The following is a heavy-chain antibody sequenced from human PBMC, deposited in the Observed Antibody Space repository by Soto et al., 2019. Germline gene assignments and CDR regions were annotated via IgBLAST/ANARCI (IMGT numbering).Heavy chain of an antibody. J-gene: IGHJ5*02. CDR3: ARDSDILTGYRGNWFDP. CDR2: IYYSGST. D-gene: IGHD3-9*01. CDR1: GGSVSSGSYY. Sequence: SETLSLTCTVSGGSVSSGSYYWSWIRQPPGKGLEWIGYIYYSGSTNYNPSLKSRVTISVDTSKNQFSLKLSSVTAADTAVYYCARDSDILTGYRGNWFDPWGQGTLVTVSS. V-gene: IGHV4-61*01.